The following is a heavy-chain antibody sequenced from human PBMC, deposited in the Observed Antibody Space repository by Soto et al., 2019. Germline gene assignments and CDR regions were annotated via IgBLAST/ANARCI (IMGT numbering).Heavy chain of an antibody. CDR1: GFTFSSHS. Sequence: GGSLRLSCAASGFTFSSHSMNWVRQAPGKGLEWVSSISSSSSYIYYADSVKGRFTISRDNAKNSLYLQMNSLRAEDTAVYYCARVSSSCSSTSCHYYYYYMDVWGKGTTVTVSS. V-gene: IGHV3-21*01. CDR3: ARVSSSCSSTSCHYYYYYMDV. CDR2: ISSSSSYI. D-gene: IGHD2-2*01. J-gene: IGHJ6*03.